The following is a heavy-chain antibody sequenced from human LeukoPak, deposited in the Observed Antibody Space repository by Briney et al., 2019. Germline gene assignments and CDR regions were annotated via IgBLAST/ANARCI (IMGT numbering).Heavy chain of an antibody. J-gene: IGHJ4*02. CDR3: ARYCSSSSCYSDAFDY. D-gene: IGHD2-2*01. Sequence: SQTLSLTCTVSGGSGGSVSSGSYYWSWIRQPAGNGLEWIGRIHTGGGTKYNPSLKSRLTISRYTSKNQFSLKLTSVAAADTAVYYCARYCSSSSCYSDAFDYWGPGSLVTVSS. V-gene: IGHV4-61*02. CDR2: IHTGGGT. CDR1: GGSGGSVSSGSYY.